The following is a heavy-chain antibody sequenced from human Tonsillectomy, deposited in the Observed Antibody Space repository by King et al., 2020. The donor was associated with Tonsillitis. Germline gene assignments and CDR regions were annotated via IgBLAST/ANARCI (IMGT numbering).Heavy chain of an antibody. V-gene: IGHV4-34*01. J-gene: IGHJ4*02. CDR3: ARGRSSGSVY. CDR2: LNHSGGT. Sequence: VQLQQWGAGLLKPSETLSLTCAVYGGSFSGYYWSWIRQPPGKGLEWIGELNHSGGTNYNPSLKSRVTISVDTSKNQFSLKLSSVTAADTAVYYCARGRSSGSVYWGQGTLVTVSS. CDR1: GGSFSGYY. D-gene: IGHD3-22*01.